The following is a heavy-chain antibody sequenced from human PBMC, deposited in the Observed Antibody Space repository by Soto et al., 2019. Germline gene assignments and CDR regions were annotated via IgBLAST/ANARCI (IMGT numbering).Heavy chain of an antibody. CDR1: GYTFTSYG. CDR3: AASLTIFGVVPSPFDY. V-gene: IGHV1-18*04. CDR2: MSAYNGNT. Sequence: ASVKVSCKASGYTFTSYGISWVRQAPGQGLEWMGWMSAYNGNTNYAQKLQGRVTMTTDTSTSTAYMELRSLRSDDTAVYYCAASLTIFGVVPSPFDYWGQGTMVTVSS. D-gene: IGHD3-3*01. J-gene: IGHJ4*02.